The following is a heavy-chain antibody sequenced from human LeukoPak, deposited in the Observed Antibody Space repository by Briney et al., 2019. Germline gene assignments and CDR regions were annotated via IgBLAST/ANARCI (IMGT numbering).Heavy chain of an antibody. CDR1: GFTFSSSA. Sequence: GGSLRLSCAASGFTFSSSAMSWVRQAPGKGLEWVSAISGSGGSTYYADSVKGRFTISRDNSKNTLYLQMNCLRAEDTAVYYCAKDLITMVRGVIIGGWSDAFDIWGQGTMVTVSS. CDR2: ISGSGGST. V-gene: IGHV3-23*01. J-gene: IGHJ3*02. D-gene: IGHD3-10*01. CDR3: AKDLITMVRGVIIGGWSDAFDI.